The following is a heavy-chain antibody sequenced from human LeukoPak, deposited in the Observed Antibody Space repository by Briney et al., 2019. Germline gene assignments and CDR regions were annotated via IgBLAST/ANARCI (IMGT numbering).Heavy chain of an antibody. Sequence: GGSLRLSCAASGFTFSSYSMNWVRQAPGKGLEWVSSISSSSSYIYYADSVEGRFTISRDNAKNSLYLQMNSLRAEDTAVYYCANDFWSGYSADYWGQGTLVTVSS. CDR2: ISSSSSYI. CDR1: GFTFSSYS. D-gene: IGHD3-3*01. J-gene: IGHJ4*02. V-gene: IGHV3-21*01. CDR3: ANDFWSGYSADY.